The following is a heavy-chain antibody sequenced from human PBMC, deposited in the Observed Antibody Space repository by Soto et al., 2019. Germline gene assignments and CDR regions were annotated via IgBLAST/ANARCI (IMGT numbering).Heavy chain of an antibody. V-gene: IGHV4-59*01. Sequence: SQTLSLTCTVSPASFSKYYWSWIRQPPGKGLEWIGYIYFNGNTNYNPSLKRRVTISIDTSKKQISLNLTSVTDADTAVYYCASVTFGGVVLAHWGQGTLVTVS. CDR1: PASFSKYY. D-gene: IGHD3-16*01. CDR3: ASVTFGGVVLAH. CDR2: IYFNGNT. J-gene: IGHJ4*02.